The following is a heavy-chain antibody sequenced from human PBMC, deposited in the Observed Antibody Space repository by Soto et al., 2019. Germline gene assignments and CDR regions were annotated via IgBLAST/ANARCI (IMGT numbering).Heavy chain of an antibody. CDR3: ANVYCSGCSCCDVFDI. Sequence: EVQLLESGGGLVQSGGSLRLSCAASGFTFSSYAMSWVRQAPGKGLEWVSTITDNSDNTYYADSVKGRFTISRDNSKNTVYLQMNSVRAEDKGTYYCANVYCSGCSCCDVFDIWGQGTMVTVSS. CDR2: ITDNSDNT. CDR1: GFTFSSYA. J-gene: IGHJ3*02. D-gene: IGHD2-15*01. V-gene: IGHV3-23*01.